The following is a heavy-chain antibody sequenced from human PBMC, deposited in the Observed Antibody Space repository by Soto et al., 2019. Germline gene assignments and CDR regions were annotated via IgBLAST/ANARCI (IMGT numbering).Heavy chain of an antibody. CDR1: GGSISGHY. CDR3: ARDVGLQHDTGYYDFWSGKNNWFDP. D-gene: IGHD3-3*01. J-gene: IGHJ5*02. CDR2: ISYSGST. V-gene: IGHV4-59*11. Sequence: SETLSLTCTVSGGSISGHYWSWIRQPPGKGLQYIGYISYSGSTNYNPSLKSRVTISVDTSNNQFSLRLSSVTAADTAVYYCARDVGLQHDTGYYDFWSGKNNWFDPWGQGILVTVSS.